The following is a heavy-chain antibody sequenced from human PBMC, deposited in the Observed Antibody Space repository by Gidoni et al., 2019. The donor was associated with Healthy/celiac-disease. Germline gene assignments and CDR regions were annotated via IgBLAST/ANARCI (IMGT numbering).Heavy chain of an antibody. Sequence: QLQLQESGPGRGKPSETLSPTCTVSGGAISSSSYYWGWIRQPPGKGLEWIGSIYYRGSTSYNPSLTGRVTISVDPSKNQFSLRLSSVTAADTAVYYCARLGADYGDVDAFDLRGQGTMVTVSS. CDR2: IYYRGST. CDR3: ARLGADYGDVDAFDL. V-gene: IGHV4-39*01. CDR1: GGAISSSSYY. J-gene: IGHJ3*01. D-gene: IGHD4-17*01.